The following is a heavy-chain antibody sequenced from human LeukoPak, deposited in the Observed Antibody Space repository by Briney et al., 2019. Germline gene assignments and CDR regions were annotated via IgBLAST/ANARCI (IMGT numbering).Heavy chain of an antibody. Sequence: PSETLSLTCAVYGGSFSGYYWSWIRQPPGKGLEWIGEINHSGSTNYNPSLKSRVTISVDTSKNQFSLKLSSVTAADTAVYYCARGVSRMVRGNMDVWGKGTTVTVSS. D-gene: IGHD3-10*01. J-gene: IGHJ6*03. V-gene: IGHV4-34*01. CDR3: ARGVSRMVRGNMDV. CDR1: GGSFSGYY. CDR2: INHSGST.